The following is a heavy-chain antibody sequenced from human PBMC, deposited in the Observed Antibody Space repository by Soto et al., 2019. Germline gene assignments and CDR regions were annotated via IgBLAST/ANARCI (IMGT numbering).Heavy chain of an antibody. V-gene: IGHV4-59*01. CDR2: IYYSGST. D-gene: IGHD2-2*01. J-gene: IGHJ5*02. CDR3: ARDLRYCSSTSCYSSWFDP. Sequence: SETLSLPCTVSGGSLSRYYWSWIRQPPGKGPEWIGYIYYSGSTNYNPSLKSRVTISVDTSKNQFSLKLSSVTAADTAVYYCARDLRYCSSTSCYSSWFDPWGQGTLVTVSS. CDR1: GGSLSRYY.